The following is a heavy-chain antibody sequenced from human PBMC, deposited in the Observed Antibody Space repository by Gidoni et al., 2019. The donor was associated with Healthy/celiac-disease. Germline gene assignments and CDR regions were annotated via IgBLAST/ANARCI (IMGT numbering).Heavy chain of an antibody. J-gene: IGHJ3*02. D-gene: IGHD6-13*01. CDR1: GGSISSSSYY. V-gene: IGHV4-39*01. CDR2: IYYSGST. Sequence: QLQLQESGPGLVKPSETLSLTCTVSGGSISSSSYYWGWIRQPPGKGLEWIGSIYYSGSTYYNPSLKSRVTISVDTSKNQFSLKLSSVTAADTAVYYCARQATYSSSWRDAFDIWGQGTMVTVSS. CDR3: ARQATYSSSWRDAFDI.